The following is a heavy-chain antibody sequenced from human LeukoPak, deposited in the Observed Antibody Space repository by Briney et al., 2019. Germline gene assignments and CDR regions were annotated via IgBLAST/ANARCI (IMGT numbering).Heavy chain of an antibody. CDR1: GYTFTGYY. J-gene: IGHJ1*01. CDR2: INPNSGGT. Sequence: ASVKVSCKASGYTFTGYYMHWVRQAPGQGLEWMGWINPNSGGTNYAQKFQGRVTMTRDTSISTAYMELSRLRSDDTAVYYCARDSGTYYCDSSGYPEYFQHWGQGTLVTVSS. D-gene: IGHD3-22*01. CDR3: ARDSGTYYCDSSGYPEYFQH. V-gene: IGHV1-2*02.